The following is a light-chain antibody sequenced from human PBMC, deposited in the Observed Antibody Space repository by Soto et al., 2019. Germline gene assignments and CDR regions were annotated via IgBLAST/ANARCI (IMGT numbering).Light chain of an antibody. J-gene: IGKJ3*01. CDR2: GAS. CDR3: QQYDSGPFT. V-gene: IGKV3-20*01. Sequence: EIVMTQSPGTMSVSPGERVTLSCRASQSVSSNFLAWHQQKPGQAPRLLIYGASIKAGGLPDRFSGSGSGTDFTLTISSLEPEDFAAYYCQQYDSGPFTFGHGTKVDIK. CDR1: QSVSSNF.